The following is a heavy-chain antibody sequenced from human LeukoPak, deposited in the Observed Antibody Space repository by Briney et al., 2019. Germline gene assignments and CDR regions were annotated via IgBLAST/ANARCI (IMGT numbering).Heavy chain of an antibody. CDR2: IKQDGSEK. D-gene: IGHD3-10*01. CDR1: GLTVSSNY. V-gene: IGHV3-7*01. Sequence: GGSLRLSCAASGLTVSSNYMSWVRQTPGKGLEWVANIKQDGSEKDYVDSVKGRFTISRDNAKNSLYLQLNSLRAEDTAVYYCARPTYYYGSGSYVVWGQGTTVTVSS. CDR3: ARPTYYYGSGSYVV. J-gene: IGHJ6*02.